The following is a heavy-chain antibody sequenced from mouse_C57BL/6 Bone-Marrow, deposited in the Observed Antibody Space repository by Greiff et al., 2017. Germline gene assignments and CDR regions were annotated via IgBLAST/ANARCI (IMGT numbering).Heavy chain of an antibody. J-gene: IGHJ4*01. CDR2: INPNNGGT. D-gene: IGHD3-2*02. Sequence: EVKLMESGPELVKPGASVKIPCKASGYTFTDYNMDWVKQSHGKSLEWIGDINPNNGGTIYNQKFKGKATLTVDTSSSTAYMELRSLTSEDTAVYYCALDSSGYNAMDYWGQGTSVTVSS. CDR3: ALDSSGYNAMDY. V-gene: IGHV1-18*01. CDR1: GYTFTDYN.